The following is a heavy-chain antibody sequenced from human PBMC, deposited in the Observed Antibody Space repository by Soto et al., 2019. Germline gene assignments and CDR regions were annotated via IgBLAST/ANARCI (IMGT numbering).Heavy chain of an antibody. CDR2: IYYSGST. CDR3: ARHPGYSGYDYSH. D-gene: IGHD5-12*01. J-gene: IGHJ4*02. V-gene: IGHV4-39*01. CDR1: GGSISSSSYY. Sequence: QLQLQESGPGLVKPSETLSLTCTVSGGSISSSSYYWGWIRQPPGKGLEWIGSIYYSGSTYYNPSLKSRVTISVDTSKNQFSLKLSSVTAADTAVYYCARHPGYSGYDYSHWGQGALVTVSS.